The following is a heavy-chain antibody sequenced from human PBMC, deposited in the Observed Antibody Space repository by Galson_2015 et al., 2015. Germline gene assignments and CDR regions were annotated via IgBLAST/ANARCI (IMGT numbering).Heavy chain of an antibody. J-gene: IGHJ4*02. V-gene: IGHV3-30*18. D-gene: IGHD6-13*01. CDR1: GFTFSSYG. CDR2: ISYDGSNK. CDR3: AKIHEQLAFDY. Sequence: SLRLSCAASGFTFSSYGMLWVRQAPGKGLEWVAVISYDGSNKYYADSVKGRFTISRDNSKNTLYLQMNSLRAEDTAVYYCAKIHEQLAFDYWGQGTLVTVSS.